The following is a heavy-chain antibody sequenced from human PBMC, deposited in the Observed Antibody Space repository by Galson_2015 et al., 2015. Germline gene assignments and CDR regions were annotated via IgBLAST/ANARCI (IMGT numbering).Heavy chain of an antibody. CDR2: IYPRDSKT. Sequence: QSGAEVKKPGESLTISCRISGNNFITYWIAWVRQMPGKGLEWMGIIYPRDSKTTYSPSFQGQVTTSADRSIRTAYLQWSSLKASDTAMYYCARHGYCSGGSCYSGGWLDPWGQGTLVIVSS. V-gene: IGHV5-51*01. CDR1: GNNFITYW. CDR3: ARHGYCSGGSCYSGGWLDP. J-gene: IGHJ5*02. D-gene: IGHD2-15*01.